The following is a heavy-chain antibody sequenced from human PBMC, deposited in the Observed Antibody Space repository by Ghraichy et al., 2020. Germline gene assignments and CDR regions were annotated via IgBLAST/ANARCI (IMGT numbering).Heavy chain of an antibody. Sequence: GESLNISCKGSGYSFTSYWIAWVRQMPGKGLEWMGIIYPGDSDTRYSPSFQGQVTISADKSISTAYLQLNSLKASDTAMYYCAGQRVSSSSIYYDMDVWGQGTTVTVSS. V-gene: IGHV5-51*01. CDR2: IYPGDSDT. J-gene: IGHJ6*02. CDR3: AGQRVSSSSIYYDMDV. D-gene: IGHD6-6*01. CDR1: GYSFTSYW.